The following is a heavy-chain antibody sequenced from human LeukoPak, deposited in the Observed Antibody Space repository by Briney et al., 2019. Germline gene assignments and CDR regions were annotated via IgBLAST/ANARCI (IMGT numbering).Heavy chain of an antibody. V-gene: IGHV3-21*01. CDR3: AKSTDNELELLLDY. CDR1: GFTFSSYS. D-gene: IGHD1-7*01. CDR2: ISSSSSYI. Sequence: GGSLRLSCAASGFTFSSYSMNWVRQAPGKGLEWVSSISSSSSYIYYADSVKGRFTISRDNAKNSLYLQMNSLRAEDTAVYYCAKSTDNELELLLDYWGQGTLVTVSS. J-gene: IGHJ4*02.